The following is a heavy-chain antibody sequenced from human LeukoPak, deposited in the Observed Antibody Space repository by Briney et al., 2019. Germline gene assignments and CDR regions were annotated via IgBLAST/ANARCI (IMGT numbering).Heavy chain of an antibody. CDR1: GFTFSSYS. D-gene: IGHD3-3*01. CDR3: ARDRDYDFWSGYHYYYYYMDV. J-gene: IGHJ6*03. Sequence: GGSLRLSCAASGFTFSSYSMNWVRQAPGKGLEWVSSISSSSSYIYYADSVKGRFTISRDNAKNSLYLQMNSLRAEDTAVYYCARDRDYDFWSGYHYYYYYMDVWGKGTTVTVSS. V-gene: IGHV3-21*01. CDR2: ISSSSSYI.